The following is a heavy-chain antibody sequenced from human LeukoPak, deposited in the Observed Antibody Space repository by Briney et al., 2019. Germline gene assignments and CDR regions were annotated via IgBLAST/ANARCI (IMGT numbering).Heavy chain of an antibody. CDR3: ARGSSTSCFY. CDR2: INSDGSST. D-gene: IGHD2-2*01. Sequence: GGSLRLSCAASGFTFSSHWMHWVRQAPGKGLVWVSRINSDGSSTSYADSVKGRFTISRDDAKNTLYLQMNSLRAEDTAVYHCARGSSTSCFYWGQGTLVTVSS. CDR1: GFTFSSHW. J-gene: IGHJ4*02. V-gene: IGHV3-74*01.